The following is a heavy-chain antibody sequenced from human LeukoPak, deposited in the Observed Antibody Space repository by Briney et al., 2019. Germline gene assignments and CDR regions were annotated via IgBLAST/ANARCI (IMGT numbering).Heavy chain of an antibody. CDR3: ARERGEFGGSYFLDY. D-gene: IGHD1-26*01. Sequence: ASVKVSCKASGYTFTSYAVHWVRRAPGQSLEWMGYMNDGDGNTKYSQEFQGRVTITRDTSASIVYMELSSLRSEDMAFYYCARERGEFGGSYFLDYWGQGTLVTVSS. J-gene: IGHJ4*02. CDR2: MNDGDGNT. V-gene: IGHV1-3*03. CDR1: GYTFTSYA.